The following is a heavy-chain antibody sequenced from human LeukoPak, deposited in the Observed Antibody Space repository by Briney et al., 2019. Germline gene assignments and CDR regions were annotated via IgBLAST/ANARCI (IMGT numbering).Heavy chain of an antibody. J-gene: IGHJ5*02. CDR1: GFTFSTYA. CDR3: AKDSTSEYSSSFSRFDP. CDR2: ISWNSGNI. V-gene: IGHV3-9*01. Sequence: GGSLRLSCAASGFTFSTYAMHWVRQAPGKGLEWVSGISWNSGNIGYADSVKGRFTISRDNAKNSLYLQMNSLRAEDTALYYCAKDSTSEYSSSFSRFDPWGQGTLVTVSS. D-gene: IGHD6-6*01.